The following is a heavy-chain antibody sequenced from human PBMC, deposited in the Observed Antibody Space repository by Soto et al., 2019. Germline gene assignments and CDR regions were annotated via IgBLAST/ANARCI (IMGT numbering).Heavy chain of an antibody. CDR2: VYTSAEGGAT. CDR3: TTVSVEGF. D-gene: IGHD2-15*01. CDR1: GFSVTNAW. J-gene: IGHJ6*02. Sequence: EVQLVDSGGGLVKPGGSLRLSCAASGFSVTNAWMNWVRQAPGKGLEWVGRVYTSAEGGATNYAAPVKGRFTISRDDSKNTVYLQMYSLMTEDTAVYYCTTVSVEGFWGQGTTVTVSS. V-gene: IGHV3-15*07.